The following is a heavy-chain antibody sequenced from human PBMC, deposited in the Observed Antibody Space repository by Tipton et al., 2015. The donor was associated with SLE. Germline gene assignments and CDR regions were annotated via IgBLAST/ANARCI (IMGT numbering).Heavy chain of an antibody. D-gene: IGHD3-22*01. V-gene: IGHV4-39*01. CDR1: GGSISSSIYY. Sequence: GLVKPSETLSLTCTVSGGSISSSIYYWGWIRQPPGKGLEWIGTIYYSGSTYSNPSLKSRVTISVDTSKNQFSLRLSSVTAADTAVYYCARHSRMGVHYDSSGYSDYWGQGTLVTVSS. CDR3: ARHSRMGVHYDSSGYSDY. J-gene: IGHJ4*02. CDR2: IYYSGST.